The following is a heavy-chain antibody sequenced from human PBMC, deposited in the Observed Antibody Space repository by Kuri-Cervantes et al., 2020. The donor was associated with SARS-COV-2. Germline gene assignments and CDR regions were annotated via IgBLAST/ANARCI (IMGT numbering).Heavy chain of an antibody. J-gene: IGHJ3*02. Sequence: LRLSCTVSGYSISSDYYWSWIRQPPGKGLEWIGYIYYSGSTYYNPSLKSRVTISVDTSKNQFSLKLSSVTAADTAVYYCARARIMITFGGVIVIGAFDIWGQGTMVTVSS. CDR3: ARARIMITFGGVIVIGAFDI. CDR2: IYYSGST. CDR1: GYSISSDYY. D-gene: IGHD3-16*02. V-gene: IGHV4-30-4*08.